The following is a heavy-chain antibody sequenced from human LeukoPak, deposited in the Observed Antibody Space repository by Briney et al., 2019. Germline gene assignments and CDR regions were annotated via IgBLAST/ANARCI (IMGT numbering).Heavy chain of an antibody. V-gene: IGHV1-69*06. CDR1: GGTFSSYA. Sequence: ASVKVSCKASGGTFSSYAISWVRQAPGRGLEWMGGIIPTFGTANYAQKFQGRVTITADKSTSTAYMELSSLRSGDTAVYYCARQDVWGTPDPWGQGTLVTVSS. D-gene: IGHD3-16*01. J-gene: IGHJ5*02. CDR2: IIPTFGTA. CDR3: ARQDVWGTPDP.